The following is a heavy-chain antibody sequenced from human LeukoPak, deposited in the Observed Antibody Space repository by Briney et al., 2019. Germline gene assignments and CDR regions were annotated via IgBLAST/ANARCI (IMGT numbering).Heavy chain of an antibody. D-gene: IGHD1-26*01. V-gene: IGHV3-30-3*01. CDR1: GFTFSSYA. Sequence: GGSLRLSCAASGFTFSSYAMSWVRQAPGKGLEWVAVISYDGSNKYYADSVKGRFTISRDNSKNTLYLQMNSLRAEDTAVYYCARDRVGATDYFDYWGRGTLVTVSS. CDR3: ARDRVGATDYFDY. J-gene: IGHJ4*02. CDR2: ISYDGSNK.